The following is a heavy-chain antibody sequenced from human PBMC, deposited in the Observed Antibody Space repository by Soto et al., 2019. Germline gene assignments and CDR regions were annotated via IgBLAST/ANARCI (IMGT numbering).Heavy chain of an antibody. CDR1: GGSMSSSNW. D-gene: IGHD1-26*01. CDR2: AHHSGRT. J-gene: IGHJ4*02. V-gene: IGHV4-4*02. CDR3: ASSEPTVLVY. Sequence: QVQLQESGPGLVKPSGTLSLTCTVSGGSMSSSNWWNWVRQSPGKGLEWIGEAHHSGRTNYSPSLKMRATIAGDKSKSHFSMQSTSVSAADTSVDSCASSEPTVLVYWGQRALLTAAS.